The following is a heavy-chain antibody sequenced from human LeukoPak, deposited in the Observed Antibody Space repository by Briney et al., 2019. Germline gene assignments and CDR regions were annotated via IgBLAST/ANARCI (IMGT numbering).Heavy chain of an antibody. CDR1: GFTFSSYW. J-gene: IGHJ4*02. Sequence: GGSLRLSCAASGFTFSSYWMHWVRQAPGKGLVWVSRINSDGSSTSYADSVKGRFTISRDNAKNTLYLQMNSLRAEDTAVYYCARDPFGYCSGGSCFTLFDYWGQGTLVAVSS. D-gene: IGHD2-15*01. CDR2: INSDGSST. V-gene: IGHV3-74*01. CDR3: ARDPFGYCSGGSCFTLFDY.